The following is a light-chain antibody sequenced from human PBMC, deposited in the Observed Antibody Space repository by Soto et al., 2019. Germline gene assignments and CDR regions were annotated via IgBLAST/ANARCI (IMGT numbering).Light chain of an antibody. CDR3: SSYTTSNTRQIV. J-gene: IGLJ1*01. Sequence: TKRASVSESAGQSITISCPGTSSDVGGYNYVSWYQHHPGKAPKLIIYDVSNRPSGVSIRFSGSKSDNTASLTISGLQPEDEADYHCSSYTTSNTRQIVFGTVTKVTVL. CDR2: DVS. V-gene: IGLV2-14*03. CDR1: SSDVGGYNY.